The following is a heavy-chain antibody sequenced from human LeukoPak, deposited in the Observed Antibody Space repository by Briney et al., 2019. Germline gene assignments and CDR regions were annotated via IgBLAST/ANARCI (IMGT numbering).Heavy chain of an antibody. Sequence: PGGSLRLSCAASGFTFNSYALTWVRQAPGKGLEWVSSITGSSGTTYYADSVKGRFIISRDKSKNTLYLQVNSLRDEDTAVYFCAKGDYMDVWGRGTTVTVSS. CDR2: ITGSSGTT. CDR1: GFTFNSYA. V-gene: IGHV3-23*01. J-gene: IGHJ6*03. CDR3: AKGDYMDV.